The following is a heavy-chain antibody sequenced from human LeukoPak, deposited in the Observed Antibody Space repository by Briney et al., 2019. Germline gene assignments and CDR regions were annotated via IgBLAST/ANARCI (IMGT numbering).Heavy chain of an antibody. J-gene: IGHJ4*02. Sequence: GGSLRLSCAASGFTFSSYGMHWVRQAPGKGLEWVAFIRYDGSNKYYADSVKGRFTISRDNSKNTLYLQMNSLRAEDTAVYYCAKVDDIVVVPAAIPPDYWGQGTLITVSS. CDR2: IRYDGSNK. D-gene: IGHD2-2*01. V-gene: IGHV3-30*02. CDR1: GFTFSSYG. CDR3: AKVDDIVVVPAAIPPDY.